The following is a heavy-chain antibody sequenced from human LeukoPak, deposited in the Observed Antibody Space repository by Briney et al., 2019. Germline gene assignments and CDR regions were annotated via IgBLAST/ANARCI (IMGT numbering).Heavy chain of an antibody. CDR2: ISWNGDTI. J-gene: IGHJ4*02. V-gene: IGHV3-9*01. CDR1: GFDFHDYM. Sequence: GGSLRLSCAASGFDFHDYMMHWVRQPPGKGLEWVSEISWNGDTIGYADSVKGRFTISRDNSKNTLYLQMNSLRAEDTAVYFCAKDSSTTWFGGDSKWGQGTLVTVSS. CDR3: AKDSSTTWFGGDSK. D-gene: IGHD3-10*01.